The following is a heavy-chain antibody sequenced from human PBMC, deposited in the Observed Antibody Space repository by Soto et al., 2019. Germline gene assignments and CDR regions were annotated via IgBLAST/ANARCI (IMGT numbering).Heavy chain of an antibody. V-gene: IGHV1-3*01. Sequence: QVQLVQSGDEVKEPGASVRVSCKASGYTFTSHTLHWARQAPGQGLEWMGWIIVSNGSPRYAPQFQGRVTFGRDTSATTAYMELSSLTSEDTAVYYCAREPEDGVPGDYWGQGTLFVVSS. D-gene: IGHD3-3*01. CDR1: GYTFTSHT. J-gene: IGHJ4*02. CDR2: IIVSNGSP. CDR3: AREPEDGVPGDY.